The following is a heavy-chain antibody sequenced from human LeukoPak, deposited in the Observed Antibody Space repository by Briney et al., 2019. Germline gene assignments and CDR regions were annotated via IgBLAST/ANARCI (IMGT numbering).Heavy chain of an antibody. D-gene: IGHD3-9*01. Sequence: GGSLRLSCAASGFTFSSYAMSWVRQAPGKGLEWVSAISGSGGSTYYADSVKGRFTISRDNSKNTLYLQMNSLRAEDTAVYYCARARYDILTGYPSPGFDYWGQGTLVTVSS. J-gene: IGHJ4*02. V-gene: IGHV3-23*01. CDR1: GFTFSSYA. CDR2: ISGSGGST. CDR3: ARARYDILTGYPSPGFDY.